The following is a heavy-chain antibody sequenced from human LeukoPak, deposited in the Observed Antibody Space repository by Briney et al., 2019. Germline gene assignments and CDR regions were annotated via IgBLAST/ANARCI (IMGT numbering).Heavy chain of an antibody. CDR1: GYTYNSYD. D-gene: IGHD6-19*01. V-gene: IGHV1-8*01. CDR2: MNPNSGST. Sequence: ASVKVSCKASGYTYNSYDINWVRQATGEGLEWMGWMNPNSGSTGYAQKFQGRVTMTRNISITTAYMELSSLRSEDTAVYYCARAKSGWSPLDCWGQGTLVTVSS. J-gene: IGHJ4*02. CDR3: ARAKSGWSPLDC.